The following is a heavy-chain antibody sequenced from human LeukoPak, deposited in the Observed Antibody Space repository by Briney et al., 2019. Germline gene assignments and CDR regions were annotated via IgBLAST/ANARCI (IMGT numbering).Heavy chain of an antibody. J-gene: IGHJ4*02. CDR1: GDSISNYY. CDR3: ARELKVGNTGYYFDH. Sequence: PSETLSLTCTVSGDSISNYYWSWIRQPPGKGLEWIGYIYYSGSTSYNPSLKSRLTMSVDTSKNQFSLKLTSVTAADTAVYYCARELKVGNTGYYFDHWGQGTVVTVSP. D-gene: IGHD2/OR15-2a*01. CDR2: IYYSGST. V-gene: IGHV4-59*01.